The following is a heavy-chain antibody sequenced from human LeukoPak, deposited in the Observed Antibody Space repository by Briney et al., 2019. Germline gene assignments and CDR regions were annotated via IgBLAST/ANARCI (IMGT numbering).Heavy chain of an antibody. CDR1: GGSKSGYF. CDR3: ARTRGYGGNSPRAFDI. J-gene: IGHJ3*02. D-gene: IGHD4-23*01. V-gene: IGHV4-59*01. CDR2: ILYSGST. Sequence: ASETLSLTCTVSGGSKSGYFWSWVRQPPGKGVEWIAYILYSGSTNYNPSLKSRVTISVDTSKNQFSLMLTSVTAADTAVYYCARTRGYGGNSPRAFDIWGQGTMVTVSS.